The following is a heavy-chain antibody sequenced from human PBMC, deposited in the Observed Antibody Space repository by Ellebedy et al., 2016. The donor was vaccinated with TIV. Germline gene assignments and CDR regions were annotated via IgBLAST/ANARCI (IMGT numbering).Heavy chain of an antibody. CDR3: ARDREGCFDI. Sequence: GGSLRLSXAASGFTSNTFAMHWVRQATGKGLEWVSAISPTGDTFYSGSVRGRFTISRETAKNSFYLQMNSLRDGDTAVYYCARDREGCFDIWGRGTVVTVSS. CDR1: GFTSNTFA. J-gene: IGHJ3*02. CDR2: ISPTGDT. V-gene: IGHV3-13*01.